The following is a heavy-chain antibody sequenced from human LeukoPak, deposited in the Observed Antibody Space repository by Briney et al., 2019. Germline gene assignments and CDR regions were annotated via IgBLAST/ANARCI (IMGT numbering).Heavy chain of an antibody. V-gene: IGHV3-15*07. J-gene: IGHJ4*02. Sequence: GGSLRLSCAASGFTFTNAWMNWVRQAPGKGLEWVGRIKSKADGETIDYAAPVKGRFTFSRDDSKNMLYLQMNGLRVEDTAVYYCTRRLDDWGQGTLVTVSS. CDR1: GFTFTNAW. D-gene: IGHD3-16*01. CDR2: IKSKADGETI. CDR3: TRRLDD.